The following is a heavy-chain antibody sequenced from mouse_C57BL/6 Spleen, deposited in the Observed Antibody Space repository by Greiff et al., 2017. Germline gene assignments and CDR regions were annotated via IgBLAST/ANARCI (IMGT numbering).Heavy chain of an antibody. Sequence: QVQLQQPGAELVRPGTSVKLSCKASGYTFTSYWMHWVKQRPGQGLEWIGVIDPSDSYTNYNQKFKGKATLTVDTSSSTAYMQLSSLTSEDSAVYYCARSETTVVAGGAMDYWGQGTSVTVSS. J-gene: IGHJ4*01. CDR1: GYTFTSYW. D-gene: IGHD1-1*01. CDR3: ARSETTVVAGGAMDY. CDR2: IDPSDSYT. V-gene: IGHV1-59*01.